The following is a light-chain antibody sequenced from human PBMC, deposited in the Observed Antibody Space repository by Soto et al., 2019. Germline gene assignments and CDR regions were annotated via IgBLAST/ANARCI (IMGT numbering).Light chain of an antibody. CDR2: GAS. CDR3: QQYGSSLLYT. CDR1: QSVSSSY. Sequence: EIVLTQSPGTLSLSPGERATLSCRASQSVSSSYLAWYQQKPGQAPRLLIYGASSRATGIPDRFSGSGSGTDFTLTISRLEPKDFAVYYCQQYGSSLLYTFGQGTKLEIK. J-gene: IGKJ2*01. V-gene: IGKV3-20*01.